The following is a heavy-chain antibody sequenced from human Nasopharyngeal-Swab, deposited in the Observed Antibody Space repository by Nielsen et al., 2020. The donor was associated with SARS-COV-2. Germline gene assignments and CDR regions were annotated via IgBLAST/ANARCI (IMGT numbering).Heavy chain of an antibody. V-gene: IGHV1-69*04. Sequence: SVKVSCKASGGTFSSYAISWVRQAPGQGLEWMGRIIPILGIANYAQKFQGRVTITADKSTSTAYMELSSLRSEDTAVYYCARAELRPNPYYYYYGMDVWGQGTTVTVPS. CDR1: GGTFSSYA. D-gene: IGHD1-26*01. CDR2: IIPILGIA. J-gene: IGHJ6*02. CDR3: ARAELRPNPYYYYYGMDV.